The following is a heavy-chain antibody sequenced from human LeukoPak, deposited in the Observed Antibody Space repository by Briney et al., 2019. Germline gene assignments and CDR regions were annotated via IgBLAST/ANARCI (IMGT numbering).Heavy chain of an antibody. CDR1: GFTFSSYG. CDR2: IRYDGNNK. CDR3: AKVRDYSGSYSSLDY. V-gene: IGHV3-30*02. Sequence: GGSLRLSCAASGFTFSSYGMHWVRQAPGKGLEWVAFIRYDGNNKYYADSVKGRFTISRDNSKNTLYLQMNGLRAEDTAVYYCAKVRDYSGSYSSLDYWGQGTLVTVSS. D-gene: IGHD1-26*01. J-gene: IGHJ4*02.